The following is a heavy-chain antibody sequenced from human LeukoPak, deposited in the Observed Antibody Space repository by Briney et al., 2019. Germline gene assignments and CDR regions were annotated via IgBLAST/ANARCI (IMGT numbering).Heavy chain of an antibody. Sequence: SETLSLTCTVSGVSISSSNSYWGWIRQPPGKGLEWIGSIYHSGSTYYNPSLKSRVTISVDTSKNQFSLKLSSVTAADTAVYYCASRSPYDSSGYGYNVDYWGQGTLVTVSS. CDR3: ASRSPYDSSGYGYNVDY. D-gene: IGHD3-22*01. V-gene: IGHV4-39*07. CDR2: IYHSGST. CDR1: GVSISSSNSY. J-gene: IGHJ4*02.